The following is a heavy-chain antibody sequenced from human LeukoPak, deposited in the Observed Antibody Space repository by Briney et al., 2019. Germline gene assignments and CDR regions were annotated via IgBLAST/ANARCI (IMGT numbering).Heavy chain of an antibody. V-gene: IGHV4-4*07. CDR3: ARGPPYYDILTGYSEDYYYYGMDV. Sequence: SETLSLTCTVSGGSISSYYWSGIRQPAGKGLEWIGRIYTSGSTNYNPSLKSRVTMSVDTSKNQFSLKLSSVTAADTAVYYCARGPPYYDILTGYSEDYYYYGMDVWGQGTTVTVSS. D-gene: IGHD3-9*01. J-gene: IGHJ6*02. CDR2: IYTSGST. CDR1: GGSISSYY.